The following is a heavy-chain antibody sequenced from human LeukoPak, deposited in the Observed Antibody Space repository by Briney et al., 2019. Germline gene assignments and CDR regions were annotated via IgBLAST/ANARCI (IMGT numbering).Heavy chain of an antibody. CDR2: IDPDTRTI. CDR3: ARDSGYNAFDI. Sequence: GGSLRLSCAASGFTFSSYYMNWVRQAPGQGLDWLGNIDPDTRTINYVASVRGRFTFSRDNTKNSLYLHMNSLRAEDTAVYYCARDSGYNAFDIWGQGTMVAVSS. V-gene: IGHV3-7*01. J-gene: IGHJ3*02. D-gene: IGHD5-12*01. CDR1: GFTFSSYY.